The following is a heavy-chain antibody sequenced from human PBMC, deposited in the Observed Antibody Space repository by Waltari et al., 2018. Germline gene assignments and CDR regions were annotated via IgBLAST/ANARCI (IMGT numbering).Heavy chain of an antibody. CDR3: TRGGNYDFWSHSPIVDP. J-gene: IGHJ5*02. V-gene: IGHV4-34*01. CDR2: VRHPGNT. Sequence: QVQLQQWGAGLLKPSETLSLTCSVSGASFSAYYWGWVRHVPGKGLEWIGQVRHPGNTNYNPSLQSRVAISIDTTSKQFSLKVFSVTAADTGLYFCTRGGNYDFWSHSPIVDPWGQGTQVIVSS. CDR1: GASFSAYY. D-gene: IGHD3-3*01.